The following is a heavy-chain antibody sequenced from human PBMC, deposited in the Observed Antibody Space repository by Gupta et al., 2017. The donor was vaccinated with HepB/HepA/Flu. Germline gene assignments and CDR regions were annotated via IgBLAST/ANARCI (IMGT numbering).Heavy chain of an antibody. Sequence: QVQLQESGPGLVKPSETLSLTCTVSGDSISRYYWSWIRQPAGKGLEWIGRIYITGTTDYNPSLKRRFTMSIDTSKNQFSRKLSSVTAADTAVYYCAGINLHNWFDPWGQGTLVAVSS. CDR3: AGINLHNWFDP. CDR2: IYITGTT. J-gene: IGHJ5*02. V-gene: IGHV4-4*07. D-gene: IGHD5-24*01. CDR1: GDSISRYY.